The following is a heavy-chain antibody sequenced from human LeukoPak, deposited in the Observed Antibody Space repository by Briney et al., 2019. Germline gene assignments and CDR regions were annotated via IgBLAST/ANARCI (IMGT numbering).Heavy chain of an antibody. CDR3: ARVRAFSSAFDF. Sequence: PGGSLRLSCAASGFTFSTYVMTWVRQAPGMGLEWLSGITGSDGNPYYADSVNGRFTISRDNAKSTLYLQMDSLRAEDTALYYCARVRAFSSAFDFWGQGILVTVSS. D-gene: IGHD5-18*01. CDR1: GFTFSTYV. J-gene: IGHJ4*02. CDR2: ITGSDGNP. V-gene: IGHV3-23*01.